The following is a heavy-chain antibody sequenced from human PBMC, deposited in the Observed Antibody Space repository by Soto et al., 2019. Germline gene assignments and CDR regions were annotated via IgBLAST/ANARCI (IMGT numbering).Heavy chain of an antibody. V-gene: IGHV1-18*01. Sequence: ASVKVSCKTSGYTFSTYGVSWVRQAPGQGLEWMGWTSAYNGHTNYAQKFQGRVTMTTDTSTSAAYMELRSLRSDDTAVYYCARVRIPMVRGVIITSVAPFDFWGQGTLVTVSS. CDR2: TSAYNGHT. CDR3: ARVRIPMVRGVIITSVAPFDF. CDR1: GYTFSTYG. D-gene: IGHD3-10*01. J-gene: IGHJ4*02.